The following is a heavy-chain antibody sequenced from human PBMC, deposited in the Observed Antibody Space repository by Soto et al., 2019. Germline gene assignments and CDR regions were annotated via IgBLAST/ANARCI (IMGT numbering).Heavy chain of an antibody. Sequence: ASVKVSCKASGYTFTSCGISWVRQAPGQGLEWMGWTSAYNGNTNYAQKLQGRVTMTTDTSTSTAYMELRSLRSDDTAVYYCARDSSIAARPNFDYWGQGTLVTVSS. J-gene: IGHJ4*02. D-gene: IGHD6-6*01. CDR3: ARDSSIAARPNFDY. CDR1: GYTFTSCG. CDR2: TSAYNGNT. V-gene: IGHV1-18*04.